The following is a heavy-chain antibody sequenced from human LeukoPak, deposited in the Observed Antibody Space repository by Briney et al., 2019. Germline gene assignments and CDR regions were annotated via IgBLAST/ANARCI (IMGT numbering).Heavy chain of an antibody. CDR2: ISYDGSNK. J-gene: IGHJ4*02. CDR3: APSREGYTMWDY. V-gene: IGHV3-30-3*01. CDR1: GFTFSSHA. Sequence: PGRSLRLSCAASGFTFSSHAMHWVRQAPGKGLEWVAVISYDGSNKYYADSVKGRFTISRDNSKNTLYLQMNSLRAEDTAVYYCAPSREGYTMWDYWGQGTLVTVSS. D-gene: IGHD5-24*01.